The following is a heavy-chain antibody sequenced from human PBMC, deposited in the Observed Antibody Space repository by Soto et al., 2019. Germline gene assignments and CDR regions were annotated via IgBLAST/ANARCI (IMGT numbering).Heavy chain of an antibody. V-gene: IGHV1-18*01. CDR3: ARVYSSSWYVQGKNFHY. CDR1: GYTFTSYG. CDR2: ISAYNGNT. Sequence: ASVKVSCKASGYTFTSYGISWVRQAPGQGLEWMGWISAYNGNTNYAQKLQGRVTMTTDTSTSTAYMELRSLRSDDTAVYYCARVYSSSWYVQGKNFHYWGQGTRVTVSS. J-gene: IGHJ4*02. D-gene: IGHD6-13*01.